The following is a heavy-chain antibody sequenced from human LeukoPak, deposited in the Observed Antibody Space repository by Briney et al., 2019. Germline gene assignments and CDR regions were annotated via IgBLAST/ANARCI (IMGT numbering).Heavy chain of an antibody. D-gene: IGHD3-22*01. CDR1: AFTFSSHT. V-gene: IGHV3-21*01. J-gene: IGHJ3*02. CDR2: ISFSTTYI. CDR3: ARVLRYDNSGHDSFDI. Sequence: GGSLRLSCAGSAFTFSSHTINWVRQAPGRGLEWVSCISFSTTYIHYADSVKGRFTISRDNAKNSLYLQMNSLRAEDTAVYYCARVLRYDNSGHDSFDIWGQGTMVTVSS.